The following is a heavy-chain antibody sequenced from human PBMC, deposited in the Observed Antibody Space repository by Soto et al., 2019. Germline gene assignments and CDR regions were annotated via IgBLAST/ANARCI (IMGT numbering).Heavy chain of an antibody. D-gene: IGHD4-17*01. CDR1: GFTLRTNG. Sequence: EVQLSESGGGLVQPGGSLRLSCAATGFTLRTNGMSWVRQAPGKGLEWVSSFSGSGDDTWYADSLKGRFTISRDNSKNTVYRQMNSLRAEDTALYYCAGHGGYSYLGQGTLVTVSS. J-gene: IGHJ4*02. V-gene: IGHV3-23*01. CDR3: AGHGGYSY. CDR2: FSGSGDDT.